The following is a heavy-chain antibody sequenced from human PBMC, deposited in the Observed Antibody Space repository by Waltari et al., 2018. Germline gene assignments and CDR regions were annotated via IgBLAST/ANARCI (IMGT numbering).Heavy chain of an antibody. CDR1: GFTFSSYV. J-gene: IGHJ4*02. CDR3: AKDENSSGWYDLSDY. CDR2: ISYDGSNK. Sequence: QVQLVESGGGVVQPGRSLRLSCAASGFTFSSYVMPWVRQAPGKGLEWVAVISYDGSNKYYADSVKGRFTISRDNSKNTLYLQMNSLRAEDTAVYYCAKDENSSGWYDLSDYWGQGTLVTVSS. D-gene: IGHD6-19*01. V-gene: IGHV3-30*18.